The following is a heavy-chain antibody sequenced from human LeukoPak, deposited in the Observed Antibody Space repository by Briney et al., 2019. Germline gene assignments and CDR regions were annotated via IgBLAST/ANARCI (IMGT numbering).Heavy chain of an antibody. CDR1: GFTVSSNY. CDR3: ASSGGDYLLFDD. D-gene: IGHD2-21*02. V-gene: IGHV3-66*01. CDR2: IYSGGNT. Sequence: KPGGSLRLSCAASGFTVSSNYMSWVRQAPGKGLEWVSVIYSGGNTYYADSVKGRFTISRDNSKNTLYLQMNSLRAEDTAVYYCASSGGDYLLFDDWGQGTLVTVSS. J-gene: IGHJ4*02.